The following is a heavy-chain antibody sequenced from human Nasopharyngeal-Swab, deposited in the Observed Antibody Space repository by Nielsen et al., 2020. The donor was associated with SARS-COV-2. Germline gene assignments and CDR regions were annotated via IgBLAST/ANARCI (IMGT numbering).Heavy chain of an antibody. D-gene: IGHD6-13*01. CDR3: ARLGAAGDFDY. CDR2: INVDNGKT. J-gene: IGHJ4*02. Sequence: ASVKVSCKASGYTFTDYVVHWVRQAPGQRPECMVRINVDNGKTKYSEKFQGRVTITGDTSASISYMELSSLRSEDTAVYFCARLGAAGDFDYWGQGTLVTVSS. V-gene: IGHV1-3*01. CDR1: GYTFTDYV.